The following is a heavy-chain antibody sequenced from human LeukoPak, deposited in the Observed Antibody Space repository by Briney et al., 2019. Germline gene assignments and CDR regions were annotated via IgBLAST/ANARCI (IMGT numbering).Heavy chain of an antibody. CDR1: GFTFSGYA. CDR3: ARLYYDILTAIRN. V-gene: IGHV3-23*01. J-gene: IGHJ4*02. D-gene: IGHD3-9*01. Sequence: GGSLRLSCATSGFTFSGYAMSWVRQAPGKGLEWVSAISGSAGRTYYADSVKGRFTISRDNSKNTLFLQMNSLRAEDTAVYFCARLYYDILTAIRNWGQGTLVTVSS. CDR2: ISGSAGRT.